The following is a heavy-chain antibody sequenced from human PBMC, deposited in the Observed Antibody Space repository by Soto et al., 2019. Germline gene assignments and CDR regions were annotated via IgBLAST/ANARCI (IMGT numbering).Heavy chain of an antibody. CDR3: ARLDKLAAAATGWIDF. D-gene: IGHD6-13*01. CDR1: GFSLSSATMG. J-gene: IGHJ4*02. CDR2: IFSKDEK. Sequence: SRPTLVNPTETLTLTCTVSGFSLSSATMGVSWIRQPPGKALEWLAHIFSKDEKSYNTSLKSRLTISRDTSKSQVILTMTNMDSVDTATYYCARLDKLAAAATGWIDFWGQGTLVTVSS. V-gene: IGHV2-26*01.